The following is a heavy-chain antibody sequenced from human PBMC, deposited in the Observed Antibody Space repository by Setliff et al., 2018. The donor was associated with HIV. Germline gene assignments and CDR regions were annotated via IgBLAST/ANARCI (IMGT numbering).Heavy chain of an antibody. CDR2: IVIGSGKT. Sequence: SVKVSCKTSGISFNTFDVQWMRQARGQRPEWIGWIVIGSGKTEYAQKLQGRVTMTTDTSTSTAYMELRSLRSDDTAVYYCARVNYDSSDSRLGYYFDYWGQGTLVTVSS. CDR3: ARVNYDSSDSRLGYYFDY. J-gene: IGHJ4*02. D-gene: IGHD3-22*01. V-gene: IGHV1-58*01. CDR1: GISFNTFD.